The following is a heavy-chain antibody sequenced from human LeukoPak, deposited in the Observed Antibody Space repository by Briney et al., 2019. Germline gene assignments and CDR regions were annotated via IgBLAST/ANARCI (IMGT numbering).Heavy chain of an antibody. V-gene: IGHV3-11*01. CDR1: GFTFSDYY. Sequence: PGGSLRLSCAASGFTFSDYYMSWIRQAPGKGLEWVSYISSSGSTIYYADSVKGRFTISRDNAKNSLYLQMNSLRAEDTAVYYCAKDMRQQLAFQHWGQGTLVTVSS. J-gene: IGHJ1*01. CDR3: AKDMRQQLAFQH. CDR2: ISSSGSTI. D-gene: IGHD6-13*01.